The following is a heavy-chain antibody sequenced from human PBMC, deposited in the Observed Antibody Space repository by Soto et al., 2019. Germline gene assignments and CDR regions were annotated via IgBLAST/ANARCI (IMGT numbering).Heavy chain of an antibody. J-gene: IGHJ5*02. CDR2: IYYSGST. CDR3: ARAYTEYCSSTSCYSGNWFDP. V-gene: IGHV4-59*01. CDR1: GGSISSYY. D-gene: IGHD2-2*01. Sequence: SETLSLTCTVSGGSISSYYWSWIRQPPGKGLEWIGYIYYSGSTNYNPSLKSRVTISVDTSKNQFPLKLSSVTAADTAVYYCARAYTEYCSSTSCYSGNWFDPWGQGTLVTVSS.